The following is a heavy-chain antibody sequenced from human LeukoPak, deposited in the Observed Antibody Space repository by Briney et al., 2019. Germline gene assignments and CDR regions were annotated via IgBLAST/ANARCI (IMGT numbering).Heavy chain of an antibody. J-gene: IGHJ4*02. D-gene: IGHD3-22*01. CDR1: GFTFGDYA. CDR3: TRGGETNYYYDSSGYYPNY. CDR2: IRSKAYGGTT. V-gene: IGHV3-49*03. Sequence: GGSLRLSCTASGFTFGDYAMSWFRQAPGEGLEWVGFIRSKAYGGTTEYAASVKGRFTISRDDSKSIAYLQMNSLKTEDTAVYYCTRGGETNYYYDSSGYYPNYWGQGTLVTVSS.